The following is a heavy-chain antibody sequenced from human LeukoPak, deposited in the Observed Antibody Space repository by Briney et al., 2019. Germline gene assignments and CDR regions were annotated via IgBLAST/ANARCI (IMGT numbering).Heavy chain of an antibody. CDR1: GFTFSSYS. CDR3: ARTLPYNYYGWGSYYAAIDY. D-gene: IGHD3-10*01. J-gene: IGHJ4*02. Sequence: GGSLRLSCAASGFTFSSYSMNWVRQAPGKGLEWVSSISSSSSYIYYADSVKGRFTISRDNAKNSLYLQMNSLRDEDTAVYYCARTLPYNYYGWGSYYAAIDYWGQGTLVTVSS. CDR2: ISSSSSYI. V-gene: IGHV3-21*01.